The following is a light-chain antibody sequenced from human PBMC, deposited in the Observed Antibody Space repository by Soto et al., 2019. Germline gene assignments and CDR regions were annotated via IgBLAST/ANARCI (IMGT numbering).Light chain of an antibody. CDR2: EGS. CDR3: CSYAGSSTYV. V-gene: IGLV2-23*01. CDR1: SSDVGSYNL. J-gene: IGLJ1*01. Sequence: QSVRTQPACVSGSAGQSITISCTVTSSDVGSYNLVSWYQQHPGKAHKLMIYEGSKRTSGVSNRFSGSKSGNTASLTISGLQAEDEADYYCCSYAGSSTYVFGTGTKVTV.